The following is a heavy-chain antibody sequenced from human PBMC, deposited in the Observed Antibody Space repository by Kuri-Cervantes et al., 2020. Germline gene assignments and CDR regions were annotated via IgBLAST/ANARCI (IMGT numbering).Heavy chain of an antibody. J-gene: IGHJ4*02. CDR3: ARSPLSGWFLHY. CDR1: GFTFSSYW. D-gene: IGHD6-19*01. V-gene: IGHV3-7*03. CDR2: IKQDGSEK. Sequence: GESLKISCAASGFTFSSYWMSWVRQAPGKGLEWVANIKQDGSEKYYVDSVKGRFTISRDNSKNTLYLQMNSLRAEDTAVYYCARSPLSGWFLHYWGQGTLVTVSS.